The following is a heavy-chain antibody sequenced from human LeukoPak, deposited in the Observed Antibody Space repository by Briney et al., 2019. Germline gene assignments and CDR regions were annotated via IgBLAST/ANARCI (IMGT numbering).Heavy chain of an antibody. J-gene: IGHJ6*03. CDR1: GGSISSYY. V-gene: IGHV4-59*01. D-gene: IGHD1-1*01. Sequence: SETLSLTCTVSGGSISSYYWSWIRQPPGKGLEWMGYIYYSGSTNYNPSLKSRVTISVDTSKNQFSLKLSSVTAADTAVYYCARDRQTSDYYYYYMDVWGKGTTVTVSS. CDR3: ARDRQTSDYYYYYMDV. CDR2: IYYSGST.